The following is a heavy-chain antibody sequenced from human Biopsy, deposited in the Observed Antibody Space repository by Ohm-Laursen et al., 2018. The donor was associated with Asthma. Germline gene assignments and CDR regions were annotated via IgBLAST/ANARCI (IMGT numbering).Heavy chain of an antibody. Sequence: SDTLSLTCTASGGSMTPTSHYWDWIRQAPGKGLEWIGYISYGGKTSYNPSLENRVTISRDTSKNQFSLRLTSVTAADTAVYFCARRITIFGVVQKDHGMDAWGQGTTVIVSS. V-gene: IGHV4-39*01. D-gene: IGHD3-3*01. CDR3: ARRITIFGVVQKDHGMDA. CDR1: GGSMTPTSHY. CDR2: ISYGGKT. J-gene: IGHJ6*02.